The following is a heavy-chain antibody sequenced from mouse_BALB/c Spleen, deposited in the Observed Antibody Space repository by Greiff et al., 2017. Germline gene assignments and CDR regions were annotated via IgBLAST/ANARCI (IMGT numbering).Heavy chain of an antibody. D-gene: IGHD2-1*01. J-gene: IGHJ2*01. CDR1: GFTFSSYG. CDR2: INSNGGST. V-gene: IGHV5-6-3*01. Sequence: EVQVVESGGGLVQPGGSLKLSCAASGFTFSSYGMSWVRQTPDKRLELVATINSNGGSTYYPDSVKGRFTISRDNAENTLYLQMSSLKSEDTAMYYCARDYGNYGYWGQGTTLTVSS. CDR3: ARDYGNYGY.